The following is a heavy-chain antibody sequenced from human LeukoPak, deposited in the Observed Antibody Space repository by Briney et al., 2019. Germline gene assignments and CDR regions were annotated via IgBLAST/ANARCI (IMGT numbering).Heavy chain of an antibody. J-gene: IGHJ3*02. Sequence: GGSLRLSCAASGFTFSSYGMSWVRQAPGKGLEWVSAISGSGGSTYYADSVKGRFTISRDNSKNTLYLQMNSLRAEDTAVYYCAKDLWDLRAGLGDAFDIWGQGTMVTVSS. D-gene: IGHD1-26*01. V-gene: IGHV3-23*01. CDR3: AKDLWDLRAGLGDAFDI. CDR2: ISGSGGST. CDR1: GFTFSSYG.